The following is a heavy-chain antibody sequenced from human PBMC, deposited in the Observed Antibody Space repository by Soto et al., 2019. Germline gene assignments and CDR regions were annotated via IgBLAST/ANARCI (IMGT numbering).Heavy chain of an antibody. D-gene: IGHD5-18*01. Sequence: PSETLSLTCTVSGGSISNYYWRWVRQPPGKGLEWIGYISYTGSTTYNPSFKSRVTMSVDTSKNQFSLMLSSVTAADTAVYYCARGGWDTGALKGGFAYCGQGTVVLGSS. CDR2: ISYTGST. J-gene: IGHJ4*02. V-gene: IGHV4-59*01. CDR3: ARGGWDTGALKGGFAY. CDR1: GGSISNYY.